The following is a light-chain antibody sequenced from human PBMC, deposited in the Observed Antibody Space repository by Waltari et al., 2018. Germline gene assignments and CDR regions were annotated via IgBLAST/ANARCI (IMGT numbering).Light chain of an antibody. Sequence: DIVMTQSPDSLAVSLGETVTINCKSSQSIFYSPNKNNYLAWYQHKSGQPPKLLIYWASTRAPGVPDRIGGSGSGTDFTLTISSLQAEDVAVYYCQQYFSTPYNFGQGTKLEIK. V-gene: IGKV4-1*01. CDR2: WAS. J-gene: IGKJ2*01. CDR1: QSIFYSPNKNNY. CDR3: QQYFSTPYN.